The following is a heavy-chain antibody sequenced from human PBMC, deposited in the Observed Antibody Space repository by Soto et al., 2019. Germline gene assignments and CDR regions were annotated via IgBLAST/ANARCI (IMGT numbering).Heavy chain of an antibody. Sequence: GGPLRLSCAASGFTFSSYSMNWVRQAPGKGLEWVSYISSSSSTIYYADSVKGRFTISRDNAKNSLYLQMNSLRAEDTAVYYCAREDIVVVPAAMEFDYWGQGTLVTVSS. V-gene: IGHV3-48*01. CDR3: AREDIVVVPAAMEFDY. J-gene: IGHJ4*02. D-gene: IGHD2-2*01. CDR1: GFTFSSYS. CDR2: ISSSSSTI.